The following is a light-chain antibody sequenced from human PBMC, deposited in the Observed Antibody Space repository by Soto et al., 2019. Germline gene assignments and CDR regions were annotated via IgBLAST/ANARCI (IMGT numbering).Light chain of an antibody. CDR1: QSVSNN. Sequence: EIVMTQSPATLSVSPGERAALSCRASQSVSNNLAWYQQKPGQAPRILMYGASTRATGFPDSFSGSGSGTEFTLTISSLQSEDFAIYYCLQYSIWPLTFGQGTKLEIQ. CDR3: LQYSIWPLT. J-gene: IGKJ2*01. CDR2: GAS. V-gene: IGKV3-15*01.